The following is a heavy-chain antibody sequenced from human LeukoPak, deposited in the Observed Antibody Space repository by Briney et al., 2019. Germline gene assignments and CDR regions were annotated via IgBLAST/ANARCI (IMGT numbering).Heavy chain of an antibody. CDR3: ARAYAGTLFY. CDR2: ISSSGSTI. V-gene: IGHV3-48*03. Sequence: GRSLRLSCAASGFTFSSYEMNWVRQAPGKGLEWVSYISSSGSTIYYADSVKGRFTISRDNAKNSLFLQMNSLRGEDTAVYYCARAYAGTLFYWGQGTLVTVSS. CDR1: GFTFSSYE. D-gene: IGHD4-23*01. J-gene: IGHJ4*02.